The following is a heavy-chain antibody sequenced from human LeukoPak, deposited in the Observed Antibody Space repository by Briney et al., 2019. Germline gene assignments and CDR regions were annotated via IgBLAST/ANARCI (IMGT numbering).Heavy chain of an antibody. V-gene: IGHV3-53*01. D-gene: IGHD2-21*01. CDR3: ARDDSIENWFDP. J-gene: IGHJ5*02. CDR1: GFTFRSNY. CDR2: IYSGGST. Sequence: GGSLRLSCAASGFTFRSNYMSWLRQAPGKGLEWLSVIYSGGSTYYADSGKGRFTISRDNAKNSLYLQMNSMRAEDTAVYYCARDDSIENWFDPWGKGTLVTVSS.